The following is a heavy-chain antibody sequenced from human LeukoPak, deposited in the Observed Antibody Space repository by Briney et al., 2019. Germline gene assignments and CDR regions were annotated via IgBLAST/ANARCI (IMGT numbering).Heavy chain of an antibody. J-gene: IGHJ4*02. Sequence: GESPKISCKASGYRFTNYWIGWVRQMPGKGLEWMGIIHPGDSGTKYSPSFQDQVTMSFDESTTTAYLRWSSLRASDSAIYYCARGGTYRYGSSDYWGQGTLVTVSS. V-gene: IGHV5-51*01. CDR2: IHPGDSGT. CDR1: GYRFTNYW. CDR3: ARGGTYRYGSSDY. D-gene: IGHD5-18*01.